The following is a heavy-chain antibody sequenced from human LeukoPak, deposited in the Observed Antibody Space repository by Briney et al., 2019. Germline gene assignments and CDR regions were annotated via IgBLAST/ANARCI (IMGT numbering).Heavy chain of an antibody. J-gene: IGHJ4*02. CDR1: GCTFDDYA. V-gene: IGHV3-9*01. CDR3: AKDSYGDPETFDY. Sequence: GGSLRLSCAASGCTFDDYAMHWVRQAPGKGLEWVSGISWNSGSIGYADSVKGRFTISRDNAKNSLYLQMNSLRAEGTALYYCAKDSYGDPETFDYWGQGTLVTVSS. CDR2: ISWNSGSI. D-gene: IGHD4-17*01.